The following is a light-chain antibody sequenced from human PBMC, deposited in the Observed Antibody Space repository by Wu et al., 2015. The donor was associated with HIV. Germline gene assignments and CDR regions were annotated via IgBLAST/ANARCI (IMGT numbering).Light chain of an antibody. CDR2: ATS. CDR3: QQHTNWPLS. CDR1: QSVTSNY. J-gene: IGKJ5*01. Sequence: DTLLTQSPGTLSLSPGERATLSCRASQSVTSNYLAWYQQKPGQAPRLLIYATSNRATGIPDRISGSGSGTLFTLTISRLEPEDFAVYYCQQHTNWPLSFGQGTRLEIK. V-gene: IGKV3D-20*02.